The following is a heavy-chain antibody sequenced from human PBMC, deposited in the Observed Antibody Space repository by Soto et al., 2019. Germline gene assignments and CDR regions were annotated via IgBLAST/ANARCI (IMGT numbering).Heavy chain of an antibody. D-gene: IGHD3-10*01. CDR1: GGSSTSYY. V-gene: IGHV4-59*01. J-gene: IGHJ4*01. CDR3: SRRWSGTDY. CDR2: IHNSGST. Sequence: QVQLQESGPGLVKPSETLSLTCTVSGGSSTSYYWSWIRQPPGKGLEWIGYIHNSGSTSYNPCLQTRVTISADVSKNQFSRDLRSVTAADTAVYYCSRRWSGTDYWGHGTLVTVSS.